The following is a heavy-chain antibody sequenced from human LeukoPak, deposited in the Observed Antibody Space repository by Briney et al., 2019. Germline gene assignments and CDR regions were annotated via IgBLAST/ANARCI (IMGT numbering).Heavy chain of an antibody. J-gene: IGHJ4*02. D-gene: IGHD6-6*01. V-gene: IGHV1-2*02. CDR1: AYTFTGYY. Sequence: SVKVSCKASAYTFTGYYMHWVGQARGQGLEWMGWINPNSGGTNYAQKFQGRVTMTRDTSISTAYMDLSRLRSDDTAVYYCARAKRSIAARRELLGYWGQGTLVTVSS. CDR3: ARAKRSIAARRELLGY. CDR2: INPNSGGT.